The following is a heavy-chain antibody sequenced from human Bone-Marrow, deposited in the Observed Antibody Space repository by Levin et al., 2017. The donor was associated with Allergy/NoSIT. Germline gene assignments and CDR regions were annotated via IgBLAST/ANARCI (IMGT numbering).Heavy chain of an antibody. V-gene: IGHV4-39*07. D-gene: IGHD6-13*01. J-gene: IGHJ6*02. CDR3: AREGYSSSWYPSYYYYYGMDV. Sequence: SETLSLTCTVSGGSISSSSYYWGWIRQPPGKGLEWIGSIYYSGSTYYNPSLKSRVTISVDTSKNQFSLKLSSVTAADTAVYYCAREGYSSSWYPSYYYYYGMDVWGQGTTVTVSS. CDR1: GGSISSSSYY. CDR2: IYYSGST.